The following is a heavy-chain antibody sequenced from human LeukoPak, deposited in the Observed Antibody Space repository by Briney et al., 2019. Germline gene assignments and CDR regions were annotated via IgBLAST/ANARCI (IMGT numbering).Heavy chain of an antibody. J-gene: IGHJ4*02. CDR2: IYYSGST. Sequence: SETLSLTCTVSGGSISTYFWTWIRQPPGKGLEWIGYIYYSGSTNYNPSLKSRVTISVDTSKNQFSLKLSSVTAADTAVYYCAREGAPNYYDSSGSGSYWGQGTLVTVSS. D-gene: IGHD3-22*01. CDR3: AREGAPNYYDSSGSGSY. CDR1: GGSISTYF. V-gene: IGHV4-59*12.